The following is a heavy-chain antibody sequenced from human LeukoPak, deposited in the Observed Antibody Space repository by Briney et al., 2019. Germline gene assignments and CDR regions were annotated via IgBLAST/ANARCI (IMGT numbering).Heavy chain of an antibody. D-gene: IGHD3-10*02. CDR3: AELGITMIGGV. Sequence: GGSLRLSCAASGFTFSNYKMNWVRQAPGKGLEWVSSISSSSIYIYYADSVKGRFTISRDNDKNSLYLQMNSLRAEDTAVYYCAELGITMIGGVWGKGTTVTISS. J-gene: IGHJ6*04. CDR2: ISSSSIYI. V-gene: IGHV3-21*01. CDR1: GFTFSNYK.